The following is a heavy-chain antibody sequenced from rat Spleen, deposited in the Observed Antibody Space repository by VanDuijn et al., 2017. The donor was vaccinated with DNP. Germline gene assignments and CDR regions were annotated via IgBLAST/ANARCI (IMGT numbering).Heavy chain of an antibody. J-gene: IGHJ1*01. D-gene: IGHD5-1*01. CDR2: ISTGGGTL. Sequence: EVQLVETGGGLVQPGRSLKLSCVASGFTFSDFYMAWARQTPRKGLEWVATISTGGGTLYYRDSVKGRFTISRDNAKNTLYLQMDSLRSEDTATYYCARGSGTYYWYFDFWGPGTMVTVSS. CDR1: GFTFSDFY. CDR3: ARGSGTYYWYFDF. V-gene: IGHV5-25*01.